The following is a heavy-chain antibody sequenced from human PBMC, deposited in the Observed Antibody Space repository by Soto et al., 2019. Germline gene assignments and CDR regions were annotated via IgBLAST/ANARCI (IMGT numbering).Heavy chain of an antibody. Sequence: ASVKVSCKASGFTFTSSAVQWVRQARGQRLGWIGWIVVGSGNTNYAQKFQERVTITRDMSTSTAYMELSSLRSEDTAVYYCAAVGTLIYYYYYGMDVWGQGTTVTVSS. D-gene: IGHD6-13*01. J-gene: IGHJ6*02. CDR1: GFTFTSSA. CDR3: AAVGTLIYYYYYGMDV. CDR2: IVVGSGNT. V-gene: IGHV1-58*01.